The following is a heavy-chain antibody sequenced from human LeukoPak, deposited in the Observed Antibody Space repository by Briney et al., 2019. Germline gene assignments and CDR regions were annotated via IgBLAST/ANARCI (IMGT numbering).Heavy chain of an antibody. CDR3: ARDGATTYESYYYYYMDV. CDR1: GYTFTGYY. J-gene: IGHJ6*03. V-gene: IGHV1-2*02. CDR2: INPNSGGT. D-gene: IGHD5-12*01. Sequence: ASVKGSCKASGYTFTGYYMHWVRQAPGQGLEWMGWINPNSGGTNYAQKFQGRVTMTRDTSISTAYMELSRLRSDDTAVYYCARDGATTYESYYYYYMDVWGKGTTVTVSS.